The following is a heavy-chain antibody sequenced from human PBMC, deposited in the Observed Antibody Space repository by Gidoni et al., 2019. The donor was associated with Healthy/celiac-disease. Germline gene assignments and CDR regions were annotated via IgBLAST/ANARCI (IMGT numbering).Heavy chain of an antibody. D-gene: IGHD5-18*01. CDR1: GFTFSGSA. V-gene: IGHV3-73*02. CDR2: IRSKANSYAT. Sequence: EVQLVESGGGLVQPGGSLKLSCAPSGFTFSGSAMHWVRQASGKGLEWVGRIRSKANSYATAYAASVKGRFTISRDDSKNTAYLQMNSLKTEDTAVYYCTRHFIQLWSTKIDWGQGTLVTVSS. CDR3: TRHFIQLWSTKID. J-gene: IGHJ4*02.